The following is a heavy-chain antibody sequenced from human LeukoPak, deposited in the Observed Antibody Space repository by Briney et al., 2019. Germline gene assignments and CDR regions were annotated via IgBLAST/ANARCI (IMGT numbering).Heavy chain of an antibody. CDR2: IYYSGST. J-gene: IGHJ2*01. Sequence: SETLSLTCTVSGGSLSSYYWSWIRQPPRKGLEWIGYIYYSGSTNYNPSLKSRVTISVDTSKNQFSLKLSSVTAADTAVYYCARVLGGPPAGWYFDLWGRGTLVTVS. CDR1: GGSLSSYY. V-gene: IGHV4-59*01. CDR3: ARVLGGPPAGWYFDL. D-gene: IGHD3-10*01.